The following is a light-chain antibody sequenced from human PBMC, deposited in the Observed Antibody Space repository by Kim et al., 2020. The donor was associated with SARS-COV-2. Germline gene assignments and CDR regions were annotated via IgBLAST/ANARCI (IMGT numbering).Light chain of an antibody. Sequence: ASLGVRDTISCRATLSFCVSLAWYHRTPERAPKLLISKASSLHTGVPSRCSGGGAVAQFTLSIRSLQPDAFPTYFCERYNTDPWTFGQGTKVDIK. CDR3: ERYNTDPWT. V-gene: IGKV1-5*03. J-gene: IGKJ1*01. CDR1: LSFCVS. CDR2: KAS.